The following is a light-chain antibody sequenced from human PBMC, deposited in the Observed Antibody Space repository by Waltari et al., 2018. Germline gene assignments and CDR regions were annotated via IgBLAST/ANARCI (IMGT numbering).Light chain of an antibody. Sequence: QSVLTQPPSVSAAPGQRVTIPCSGGSSHIGHNSVSWYRQFPGTAPKLLIYENTERPSGIPGRFSGSKSGTSATLDITGLQAGDEADYYCGTWDSSLSGAVFGGGTHLTVL. CDR2: ENT. V-gene: IGLV1-51*02. J-gene: IGLJ7*01. CDR3: GTWDSSLSGAV. CDR1: SSHIGHNS.